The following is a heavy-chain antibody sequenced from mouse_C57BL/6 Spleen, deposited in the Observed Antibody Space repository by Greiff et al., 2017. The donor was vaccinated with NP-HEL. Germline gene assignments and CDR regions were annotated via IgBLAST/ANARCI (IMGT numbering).Heavy chain of an antibody. J-gene: IGHJ3*01. D-gene: IGHD4-1*01. Sequence: QVQLKQPGAELVRPGSSVKLSCKASGYTFTSYWMHWVKQRPIQGLEWIGNIDPSDSETHYNQKFKDKATLTVDKSSSTAYMQLSSLTSEDSAVYYCALTGTGPSWFAYWGQGTLVTVSA. V-gene: IGHV1-52*01. CDR3: ALTGTGPSWFAY. CDR1: GYTFTSYW. CDR2: IDPSDSET.